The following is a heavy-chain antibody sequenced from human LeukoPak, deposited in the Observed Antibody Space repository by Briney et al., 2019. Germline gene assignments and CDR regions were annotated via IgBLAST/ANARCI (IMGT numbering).Heavy chain of an antibody. CDR1: GASISDYY. Sequence: PSETLSLTCSVSGASISDYYWSWIRQPAGKGLEWIGRIYISGTTNYNPSLKSRLTMSIDTSKNQFSLKLNSVTAADTAVYYCASLTGGFGELNWGQGTLVTVSS. CDR2: IYISGTT. V-gene: IGHV4-4*07. D-gene: IGHD3-10*01. CDR3: ASLTGGFGELN. J-gene: IGHJ4*02.